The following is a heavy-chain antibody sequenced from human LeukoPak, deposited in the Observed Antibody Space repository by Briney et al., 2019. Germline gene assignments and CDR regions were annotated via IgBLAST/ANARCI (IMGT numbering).Heavy chain of an antibody. CDR3: ARAGYCSSTSCYRGIDY. Sequence: GGSLRLSCAASGFTFSSYWMHWVRQAPGKGLVWVSRINSDGSSTSYADSVKGRFTISRDNAKNTLYLQMNSLRAEDTAVYYCARAGYCSSTSCYRGIDYWGQGTLVTVSS. J-gene: IGHJ4*02. V-gene: IGHV3-74*01. D-gene: IGHD2-2*01. CDR2: INSDGSST. CDR1: GFTFSSYW.